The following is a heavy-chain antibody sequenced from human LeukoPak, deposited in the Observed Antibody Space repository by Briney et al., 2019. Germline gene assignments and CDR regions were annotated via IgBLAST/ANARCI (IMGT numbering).Heavy chain of an antibody. CDR1: GGSVSSGCYY. J-gene: IGHJ3*02. V-gene: IGHV4-61*01. CDR2: ISYSGST. CDR3: ARVGAYAFDI. Sequence: SETLSLTCTVSGGSVSSGCYYWSWIRQPPGKGLEWIGYISYSGSTNYNPSLKSRVTMAVDTSKNQFSLKLSSVTAADTAVYYCARVGAYAFDIWGQGTMLSVSS.